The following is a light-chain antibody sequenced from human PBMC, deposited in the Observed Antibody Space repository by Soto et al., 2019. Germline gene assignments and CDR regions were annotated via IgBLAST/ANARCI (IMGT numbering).Light chain of an antibody. CDR1: SSDVGGYNY. J-gene: IGLJ2*01. CDR2: DVS. CDR3: SSYTTNNTVL. V-gene: IGLV2-14*01. Sequence: QSALTQPASVSGSPGQSITISCTGSSSDVGGYNYVSWYQQHPGKAPKLMIFDVSNRPSWVSNRFSGSKSGDSASLTISGLQAEDEADYYCSSYTTNNTVLFGGGTKLTVL.